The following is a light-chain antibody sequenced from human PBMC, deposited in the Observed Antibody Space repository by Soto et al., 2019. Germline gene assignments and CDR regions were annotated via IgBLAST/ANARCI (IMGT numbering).Light chain of an antibody. J-gene: IGKJ1*01. Sequence: DIVLTQSPDSLAVSLGARAAIHCKSSQSVLYSSNNKNYLAWYQQKPGQPPKLLIYWASTRESGVPDRFSGSGSGTDFTLTISSLQAEDVAVYYCQQYYSTPLTFGQGTKVDIK. CDR1: QSVLYSSNNKNY. V-gene: IGKV4-1*01. CDR3: QQYYSTPLT. CDR2: WAS.